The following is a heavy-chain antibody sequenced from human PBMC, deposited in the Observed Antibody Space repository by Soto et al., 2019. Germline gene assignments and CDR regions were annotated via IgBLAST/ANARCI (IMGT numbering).Heavy chain of an antibody. CDR1: GLDFSGSE. D-gene: IGHD2-21*01. J-gene: IGHJ4*02. CDR2: ITGSGGVM. V-gene: IGHV3-48*03. Sequence: PGGSLRLSCTASGLDFSGSEMNWFRQAPGKGLEWVAYITGSGGVMFHADSVKGRFSISRDNAKNSLFLEMNNLTADDTGVYYCAKVAPFILGSPFWGQGTLVTVS. CDR3: AKVAPFILGSPF.